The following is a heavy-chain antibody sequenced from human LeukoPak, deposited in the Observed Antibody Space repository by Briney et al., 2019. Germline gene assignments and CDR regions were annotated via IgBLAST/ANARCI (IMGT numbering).Heavy chain of an antibody. CDR1: GFTFSSYA. Sequence: PGGSLGLSCAASGFTFSSYAMSWVRQAPGKGLEWVSAISGSGSTIYYADSVKGRFTISRDNAKNSLYLQMNSLRAEDTAVYYCASSMIVVVIYAFDIWGQGTMVTVSS. CDR3: ASSMIVVVIYAFDI. D-gene: IGHD3-22*01. J-gene: IGHJ3*02. V-gene: IGHV3-23*01. CDR2: ISGSGSTI.